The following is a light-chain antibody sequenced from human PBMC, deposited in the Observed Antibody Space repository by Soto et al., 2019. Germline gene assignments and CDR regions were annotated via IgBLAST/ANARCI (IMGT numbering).Light chain of an antibody. J-gene: IGLJ1*01. V-gene: IGLV1-40*01. CDR2: ANN. CDR3: QSYDSSRSPLYV. CDR1: CSNIRAGHD. Sequence: QSVLTQPPSVSGAPGQRVSISCTGSCSNIRAGHDVHWYQHLPGTAPKLLIYANNNRPSGVPDRVSGSKSGTSASLAITGLQAEDEADYYCQSYDSSRSPLYVFGTGTKVTVL.